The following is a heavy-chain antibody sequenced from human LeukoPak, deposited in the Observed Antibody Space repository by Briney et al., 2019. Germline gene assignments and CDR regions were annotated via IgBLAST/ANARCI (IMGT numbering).Heavy chain of an antibody. V-gene: IGHV1-8*03. CDR1: GYTFTSYD. D-gene: IGHD4-17*01. CDR2: MNPNSGNT. Sequence: ASVKVSCKASGYTFTSYDINWVRQATGQGLEWMGGMNPNSGNTGYAQKFQGRVTITRNTSISTAYMELSSLRSEDTAVYYCARALYDYGDYNYYYYYYMDVWGKGTTVTVSS. J-gene: IGHJ6*03. CDR3: ARALYDYGDYNYYYYYYMDV.